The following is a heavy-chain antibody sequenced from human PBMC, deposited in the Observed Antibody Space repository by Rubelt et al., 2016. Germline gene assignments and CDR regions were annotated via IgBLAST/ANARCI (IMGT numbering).Heavy chain of an antibody. CDR1: GFTFTTAG. D-gene: IGHD2-21*01. CDR3: VRGYLSNSFDQ. CDR2: IVYSGDSQ. V-gene: IGHV3-21*04. J-gene: IGHJ4*02. Sequence: EVQLVESGGGLVKPGGSLRLSCAASGFTFTTAGMTWIRQAPGKGLEWVSTIVYSGDSQYYADSVKGRFTISRDNVRNSLYLQRTRLRAEDTAVDYCVRGYLSNSFDQWGQGTLVTASS.